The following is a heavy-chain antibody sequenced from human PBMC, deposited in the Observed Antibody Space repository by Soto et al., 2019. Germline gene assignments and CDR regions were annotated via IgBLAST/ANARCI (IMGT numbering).Heavy chain of an antibody. J-gene: IGHJ4*02. V-gene: IGHV3-64D*06. Sequence: GGSLRLSCSASGFIFSESTIYWVRQVPGKGLEAISAVSTSGRSTYYADSVKDRFAISRDNSKNTLFLQMGSLRPEDTAIYYCVKQAHGLDGVAFDYWGQGTQVTVSS. CDR1: GFIFSEST. CDR2: VSTSGRST. D-gene: IGHD2-15*01. CDR3: VKQAHGLDGVAFDY.